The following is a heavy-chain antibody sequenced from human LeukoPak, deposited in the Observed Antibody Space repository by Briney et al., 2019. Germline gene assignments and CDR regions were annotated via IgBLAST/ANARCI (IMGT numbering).Heavy chain of an antibody. V-gene: IGHV1-18*01. CDR3: ARVYCSSTSCYKMGFGRYYYYMDV. Sequence: ASVKVSCKASGYTFTSYGISWVRQAPGQGLEWMGWISAYNGNTNYAQKLQGRVTMTTDTSTSTAYMELRSLRSDDTAVYYCARVYCSSTSCYKMGFGRYYYYMDVWGKGTTVTISS. D-gene: IGHD2-2*02. J-gene: IGHJ6*03. CDR1: GYTFTSYG. CDR2: ISAYNGNT.